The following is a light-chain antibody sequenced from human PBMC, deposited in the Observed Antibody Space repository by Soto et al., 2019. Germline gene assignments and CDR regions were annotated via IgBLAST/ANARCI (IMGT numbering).Light chain of an antibody. J-gene: IGKJ1*01. CDR1: QSVGSH. Sequence: EIVITQSPATLSVSPGDRSTLSFRASQSVGSHLAWYQQRPGQAPRLLIYGASYRATGIPARFSGSGSGTDFTLTISRLEPEDFAVYYCQQYGSSGTFGQGTKVDIK. CDR2: GAS. V-gene: IGKV3-20*01. CDR3: QQYGSSGT.